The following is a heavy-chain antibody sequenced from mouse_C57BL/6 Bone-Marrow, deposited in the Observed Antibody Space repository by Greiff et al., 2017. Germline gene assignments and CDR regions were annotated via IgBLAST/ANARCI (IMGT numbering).Heavy chain of an antibody. Sequence: VQLQQSGPELVKPGASVKMSCKASGYTFTSYWITWVKQRPGQGLEWIGGIYPGSGSTNYNEKFKSKATLTVATSSSTAYMQLSSLTSEDSAVYYSARTPPFAYWGQGTLVTVSS. J-gene: IGHJ3*01. CDR3: ARTPPFAY. CDR1: GYTFTSYW. CDR2: IYPGSGST. V-gene: IGHV1-55*01.